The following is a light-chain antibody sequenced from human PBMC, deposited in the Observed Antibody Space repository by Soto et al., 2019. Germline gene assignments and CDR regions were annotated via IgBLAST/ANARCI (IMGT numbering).Light chain of an antibody. CDR1: QGIRSG. V-gene: IGKV1-6*01. CDR2: GTS. CDR3: LQDYDYPRT. J-gene: IGKJ1*01. Sequence: AIQMTQPPSSLSASVGDRVTITCRASQGIRSGLGWYQQRPGEAPKLLIYGTSSLQSGVPSRFSGSGSGTDFTLTISSLQPEDFATYYCLQDYDYPRTFGQGTKVDIK.